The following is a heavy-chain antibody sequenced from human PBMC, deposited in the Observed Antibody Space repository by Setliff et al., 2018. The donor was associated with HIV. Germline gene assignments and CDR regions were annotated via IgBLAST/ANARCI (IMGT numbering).Heavy chain of an antibody. Sequence: ASVKVSCKASGYTFIRYGISWVRQAPGQGLEWMGGIIPIFGTTNYAQKFQDRVTITADKSTSTAFMELSSLRSEDTAVYYCARGAYRRRDGGTYFYQFDFWGRGTLVTV. CDR2: IIPIFGTT. V-gene: IGHV1-69*06. J-gene: IGHJ4*02. CDR1: GYTFIRYG. CDR3: ARGAYRRRDGGTYFYQFDF. D-gene: IGHD1-26*01.